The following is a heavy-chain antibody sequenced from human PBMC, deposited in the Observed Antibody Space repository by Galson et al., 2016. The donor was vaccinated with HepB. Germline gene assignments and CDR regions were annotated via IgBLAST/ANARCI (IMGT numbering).Heavy chain of an antibody. V-gene: IGHV3-7*03. CDR2: IKGDGSKI. CDR1: GVTFSSYW. Sequence: SLRLSCAASGVTFSSYWMSWVRQAPGKGLEWVANIKGDGSKIHYADSVEGRFTISRDNAQSSMFLQMSSLRPEDTALYYCARDSSPGTEATGWYDAFDLWGHGTMVAVSS. D-gene: IGHD6-19*01. J-gene: IGHJ3*01. CDR3: ARDSSPGTEATGWYDAFDL.